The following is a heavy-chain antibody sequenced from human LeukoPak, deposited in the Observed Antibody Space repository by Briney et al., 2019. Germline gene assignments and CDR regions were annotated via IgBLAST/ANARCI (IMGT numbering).Heavy chain of an antibody. V-gene: IGHV3-33*01. Sequence: GGSLRLSCAASGFTFSSYGMHWVRQAPGKGLEWVAVIWYDGSNKYYADSVKGRFTISRDNSKNTLYLQMNSLRAEDTAVYYCARDPGVDTAHFDYWGQGTLVTVSS. CDR3: ARDPGVDTAHFDY. J-gene: IGHJ4*02. D-gene: IGHD5-18*01. CDR1: GFTFSSYG. CDR2: IWYDGSNK.